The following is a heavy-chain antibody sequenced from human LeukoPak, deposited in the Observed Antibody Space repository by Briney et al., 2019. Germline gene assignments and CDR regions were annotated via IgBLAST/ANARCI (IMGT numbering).Heavy chain of an antibody. J-gene: IGHJ3*02. CDR3: AHRAGSGSSRPNTFDI. Sequence: SGPTLLQPTPPLTLSCTFSGFSLSIGGVGVGWIRQPPVKALEWLTLTYWNDDKRYSPSLKGRLTITKDTSKHQVVLTMTNMDPVDTATYYCAHRAGSGSSRPNTFDIWGQGTMVTVSS. D-gene: IGHD3-10*01. V-gene: IGHV2-5*01. CDR1: GFSLSIGGVG. CDR2: TYWNDDK.